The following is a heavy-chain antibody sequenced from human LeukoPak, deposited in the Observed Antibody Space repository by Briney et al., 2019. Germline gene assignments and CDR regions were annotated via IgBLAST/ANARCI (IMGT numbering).Heavy chain of an antibody. D-gene: IGHD3-22*01. CDR3: AKRGVVIRVILVGFHKEAYYFDS. CDR1: GITLSNYG. Sequence: GGSLRLSCAVAGITLSNYGMSWVRQAPGKGLEWVAGISGSGGGTNYADPVKGRFTISRDNPRKTLYLQMNSLRAEDTAVYVCAKRGVVIRVILVGFHKEAYYFDSWGQGALVTVSS. V-gene: IGHV3-23*01. CDR2: ISGSGGGT. J-gene: IGHJ4*02.